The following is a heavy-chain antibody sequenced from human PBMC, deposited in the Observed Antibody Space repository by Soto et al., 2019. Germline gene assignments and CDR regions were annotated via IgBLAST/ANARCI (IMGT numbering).Heavy chain of an antibody. D-gene: IGHD3-10*01. V-gene: IGHV4-39*01. Sequence: SETLSLTCNVSGDSINNNNYYWGWIRQSPGTGLEWIASIYFTGSPQSNPSLRSRITISVDTTKNHFSLQLRSVAAADTAIYYCTRHSYTHPGIVDYWGQGTRVTVSS. CDR2: IYFTGSP. J-gene: IGHJ4*02. CDR3: TRHSYTHPGIVDY. CDR1: GDSINNNNYY.